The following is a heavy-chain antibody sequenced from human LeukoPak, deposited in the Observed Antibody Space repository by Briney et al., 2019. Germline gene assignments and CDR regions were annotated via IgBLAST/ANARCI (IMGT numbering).Heavy chain of an antibody. D-gene: IGHD6-13*01. Sequence: SVKVSCKASGGTFSSYAISWVRQAPGQGLEWMGGIIPIFGTANYAQKFQGRVTITADESTSTAYMELSSLRSEDTAVYYCARDSSSWYLLDYWGQGTLVTVSS. V-gene: IGHV1-69*13. CDR1: GGTFSSYA. CDR2: IIPIFGTA. CDR3: ARDSSSWYLLDY. J-gene: IGHJ4*02.